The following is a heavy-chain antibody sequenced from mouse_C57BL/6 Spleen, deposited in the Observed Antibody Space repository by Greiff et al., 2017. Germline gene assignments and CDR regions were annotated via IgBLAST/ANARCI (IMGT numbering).Heavy chain of an antibody. D-gene: IGHD2-4*01. CDR3: AKRDDYDSDAWFAY. Sequence: EVKVVESGGGLVKPGGSLKLSCAASGFTFSDYGMHWVRQAPEKGLEWVAYISSGSSTTYYADTVQGRFTISRDNDKTTLFLQMTNLRSEDTAMYYCAKRDDYDSDAWFAYWGQGTLVTVSA. CDR1: GFTFSDYG. CDR2: ISSGSSTT. J-gene: IGHJ3*01. V-gene: IGHV5-17*01.